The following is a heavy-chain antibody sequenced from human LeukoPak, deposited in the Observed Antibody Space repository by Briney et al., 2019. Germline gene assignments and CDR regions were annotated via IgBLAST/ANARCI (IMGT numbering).Heavy chain of an antibody. D-gene: IGHD3-16*01. V-gene: IGHV3-23*01. CDR3: ARSRATIWGFDY. CDR2: ISGSGGST. J-gene: IGHJ4*02. CDR1: GFTFSSYA. Sequence: PGGSLRLSCAASGFTFSSYAMNWVRQAPGKGLEWVSTISGSGGSTYYADSVKGRFTISRDNAKNSLYLQMNSLRAEDTAVYYCARSRATIWGFDYWGQGTLVTVSS.